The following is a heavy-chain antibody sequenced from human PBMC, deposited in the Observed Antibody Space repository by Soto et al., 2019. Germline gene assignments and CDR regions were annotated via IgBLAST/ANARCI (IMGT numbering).Heavy chain of an antibody. V-gene: IGHV4-34*01. D-gene: IGHD3-10*01. CDR1: GGSFSGYY. CDR2: INHSRST. J-gene: IGHJ5*02. CDR3: ARNRIRVWFGELSYFDP. Sequence: SETLSLTCAVYGGSFSGYYWSWIRQPPGKGLEWIGEINHSRSTNYNPSLKSRVTISVDTSKNQFSLKLSSVTAADTAVYYCARNRIRVWFGELSYFDPWGQGTLVTVSS.